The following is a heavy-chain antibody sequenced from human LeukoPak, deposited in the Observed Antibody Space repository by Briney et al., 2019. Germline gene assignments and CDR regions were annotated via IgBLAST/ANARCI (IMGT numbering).Heavy chain of an antibody. CDR3: ARVLVSPVVAYYFDY. CDR1: GYSISSGYY. V-gene: IGHV4-38-2*02. J-gene: IGHJ4*02. D-gene: IGHD3-3*02. CDR2: IYHSGST. Sequence: SETLSLTCTVSGYSISSGYYWGWIRQPPGKGLEWIGSIYHSGSTYYNPSLKSRVTISVDTSKNQFSLKLSSVTAADTAVYYCARVLVSPVVAYYFDYWLQGTLVTVSS.